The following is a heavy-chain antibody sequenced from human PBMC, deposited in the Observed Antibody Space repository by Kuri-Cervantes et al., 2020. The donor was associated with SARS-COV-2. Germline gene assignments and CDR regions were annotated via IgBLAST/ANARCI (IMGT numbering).Heavy chain of an antibody. CDR2: IYSSGAGGDT. CDR1: GFTFSSYA. CDR3: VRGWRLLDH. J-gene: IGHJ4*02. Sequence: LSLTCVASGFTFSSYAMTWVRQAPGTGLEWVSVIYSSGAGGDTYYGDSVKGRFTISRDDSKNTVYLEMNRLTVGDTALYYCVRGWRLLDHWGQGTPVAVSA. V-gene: IGHV3-23*03. D-gene: IGHD2-15*01.